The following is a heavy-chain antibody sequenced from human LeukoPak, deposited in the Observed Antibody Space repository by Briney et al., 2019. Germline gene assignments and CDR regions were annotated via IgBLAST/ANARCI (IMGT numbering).Heavy chain of an antibody. CDR3: ARVSIELMATMGY. Sequence: ASVKVSCKASGYTFTSYGISWVRQAPGQGLEWMGWISAYNGNTNYEQKLQGRVTMTTDTSTSTAYMQLRSLRSDETTVYYCARVSIELMATMGYWGQGTLVTVSS. V-gene: IGHV1-18*01. D-gene: IGHD5-24*01. J-gene: IGHJ4*02. CDR1: GYTFTSYG. CDR2: ISAYNGNT.